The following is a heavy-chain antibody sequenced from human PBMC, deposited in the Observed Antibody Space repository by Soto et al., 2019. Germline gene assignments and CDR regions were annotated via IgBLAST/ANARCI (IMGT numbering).Heavy chain of an antibody. CDR3: ATVFDL. Sequence: EVQLVESGGGLVQPGGSLRVSCAASGFTLRSHRIHWVRQVPGKGLEWVSRIDTDGGGTSYADSVKGRFTISTDNAKNTVNLQMNGLRGEDTAVYYGATVFDLWGRGPMVTVS. CDR1: GFTLRSHR. CDR2: IDTDGGGT. J-gene: IGHJ5*02. V-gene: IGHV3-74*01.